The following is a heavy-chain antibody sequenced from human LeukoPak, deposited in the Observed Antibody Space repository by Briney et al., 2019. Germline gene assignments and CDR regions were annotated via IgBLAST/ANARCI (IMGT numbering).Heavy chain of an antibody. V-gene: IGHV4-34*01. J-gene: IGHJ5*02. D-gene: IGHD3-22*01. CDR3: ARGRDGYYLNWFDP. CDR2: INHSGST. CDR1: GGSFSGYY. Sequence: SETLSLTCAVYGGSFSGYYWSWIRQPPGKGLEWIGEINHSGSTNYNPSLKSRVTISVDTSKNQFSLKLSSVTAADTAVYYCARGRDGYYLNWFDPWGQGTLVTVSS.